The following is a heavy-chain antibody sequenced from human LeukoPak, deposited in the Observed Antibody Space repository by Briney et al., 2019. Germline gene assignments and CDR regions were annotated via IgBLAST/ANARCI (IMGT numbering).Heavy chain of an antibody. J-gene: IGHJ4*02. D-gene: IGHD3-22*01. CDR1: GGSISGNDVY. CDR3: ARVRTTMIVVES. V-gene: IGHV4-30-4*01. CDR2: IHNSGST. Sequence: SETLSLTCSVSGGSISGNDVYWGWLRQPPGKGLEWIGYIHNSGSTYYNPSLKSRVTVSKDTPKNQFSLKLTSVTAADTAVYYCARVRTTMIVVESWGQGTLVTVSP.